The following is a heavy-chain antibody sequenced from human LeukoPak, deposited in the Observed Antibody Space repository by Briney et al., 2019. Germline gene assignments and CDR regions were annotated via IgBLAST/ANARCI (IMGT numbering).Heavy chain of an antibody. J-gene: IGHJ4*02. D-gene: IGHD1-7*01. Sequence: GGSLRLSCAASGFTFSTYWMGWVRQAPGRGLEWVANIKPDGSDKYYVDSVKGRFTISRDNAKNTLYLQMNSLRAEDTAVYFCARHWNCWGQGSLVTVSS. CDR2: IKPDGSDK. V-gene: IGHV3-7*05. CDR1: GFTFSTYW. CDR3: ARHWNC.